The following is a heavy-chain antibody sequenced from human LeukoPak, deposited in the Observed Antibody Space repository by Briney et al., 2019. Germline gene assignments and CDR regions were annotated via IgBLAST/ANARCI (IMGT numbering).Heavy chain of an antibody. CDR1: GYTFTSYG. V-gene: IGHV1-69*04. CDR2: IIPILGIA. CDR3: ARAAGIGSYYNDY. Sequence: SVKVSCKASGYTFTSYGISWVRQAPGQGLEWMGRIIPILGIANYAQKFQGRVTITADKSTSTAYMELSSLRSEDTAVYYCARAAGIGSYYNDYWGQGTLVTVSS. J-gene: IGHJ4*02. D-gene: IGHD1-26*01.